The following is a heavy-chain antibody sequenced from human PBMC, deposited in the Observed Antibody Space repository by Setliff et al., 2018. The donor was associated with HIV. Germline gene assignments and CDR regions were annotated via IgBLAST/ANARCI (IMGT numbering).Heavy chain of an antibody. Sequence: PGGSLRLSCAVSGFTFTNYAMNWVRQAPGKGLEWVSYISSSSSTIYYADSVKGRFTISRDNAKNSLYLQMNSLRAEDTAVYFCARPTNIDTLYYGSQSFYMYYYGMDVWGQGTTVTVSS. D-gene: IGHD3-10*01. CDR3: ARPTNIDTLYYGSQSFYMYYYGMDV. CDR1: GFTFTNYA. V-gene: IGHV3-48*04. CDR2: ISSSSSTI. J-gene: IGHJ6*02.